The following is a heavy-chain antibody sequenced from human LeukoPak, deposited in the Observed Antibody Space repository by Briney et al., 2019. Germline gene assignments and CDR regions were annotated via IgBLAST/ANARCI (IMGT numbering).Heavy chain of an antibody. CDR1: GYTFTGYY. D-gene: IGHD2-2*01. J-gene: IGHJ5*02. Sequence: ASVKVSCKASGYTFTGYYMHWVRQAPGQGLEWMGWINPNSGGTNYAQKFQGRVTMTRDTSISTAYMELSRLRSDDTAVYHCARVTVTLIQYQLLLGPIDPWGQGTLVTVSS. CDR3: ARVTVTLIQYQLLLGPIDP. CDR2: INPNSGGT. V-gene: IGHV1-2*02.